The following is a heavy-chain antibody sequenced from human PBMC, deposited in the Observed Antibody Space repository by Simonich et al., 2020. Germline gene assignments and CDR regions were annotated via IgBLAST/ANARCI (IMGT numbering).Heavy chain of an antibody. J-gene: IGHJ6*02. Sequence: QVQLQQWGAGLLKPSETLSLTCAVYGGSFSGYYWSWIRQPPGKGLEWIGEINHSGKTNYNPSRNGRVTISVDTSKNQFSLKLSSVTAADTAVYYCARHTVKSIAATNYYYGMDVWGQGTTVTVSS. CDR1: GGSFSGYY. CDR2: INHSGKT. D-gene: IGHD6-13*01. V-gene: IGHV4-34*01. CDR3: ARHTVKSIAATNYYYGMDV.